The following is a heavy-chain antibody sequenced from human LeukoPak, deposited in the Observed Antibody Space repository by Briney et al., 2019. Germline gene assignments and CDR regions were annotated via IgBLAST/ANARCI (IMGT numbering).Heavy chain of an antibody. CDR1: GYTFTGYY. Sequence: ASVKVSCKASGYTFTGYYMHWVRQAPGQGLEWMGWINPNSGGTNYAQKFQGRVTITRDTSASTAYMELSSLRSEDTAVYYCAREVTFGSGYLGYWGQGTLVTVSS. J-gene: IGHJ4*02. D-gene: IGHD3-22*01. V-gene: IGHV1-2*02. CDR2: INPNSGGT. CDR3: AREVTFGSGYLGY.